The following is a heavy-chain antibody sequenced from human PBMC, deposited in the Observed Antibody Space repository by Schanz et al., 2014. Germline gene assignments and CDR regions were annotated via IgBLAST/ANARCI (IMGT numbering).Heavy chain of an antibody. V-gene: IGHV4-34*01. Sequence: QVQLQQWGAGLLKPSETLSLTCAFSGGSFSGYWWTWVRQSPGKGLEWIGEVNHGGYTNYNPPLKSGVTVSVDMSKKQFPLRLSSVTAADTAAYYCATWSETRLFHNWGQGTLVTVSS. CDR3: ATWSETRLFHN. J-gene: IGHJ4*02. CDR2: VNHGGYT. D-gene: IGHD1-7*01. CDR1: GGSFSGYW.